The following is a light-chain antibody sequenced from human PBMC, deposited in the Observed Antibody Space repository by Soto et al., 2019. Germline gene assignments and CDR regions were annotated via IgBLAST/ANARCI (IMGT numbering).Light chain of an antibody. CDR1: SSDIGAYDY. J-gene: IGLJ1*01. CDR3: FSSTTTSTHV. Sequence: QSALTQPASLSGSPGQSITISCTGTSSDIGAYDYVSWFQQHPGKAPKLMISEVNNRPSGVSNRFSGSKSGNTAYLTISGLQVEDEADYFCFSSTTTSTHVLGTGTKVTVL. CDR2: EVN. V-gene: IGLV2-14*01.